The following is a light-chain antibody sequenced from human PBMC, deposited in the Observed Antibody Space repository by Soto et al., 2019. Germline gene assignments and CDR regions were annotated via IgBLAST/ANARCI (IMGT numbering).Light chain of an antibody. J-gene: IGKJ1*01. CDR1: QDIGTY. CDR2: DAS. Sequence: AIRMTQSPSSFSASTGDRVSITCRATQDIGTYLAWYQQIPGKAPKLLIYDASTLQTGVPSWFSGSGSGTDFTLTISYLQSEDFGTYYCQQFYDYPRTFGQGTKVDIK. CDR3: QQFYDYPRT. V-gene: IGKV1-8*01.